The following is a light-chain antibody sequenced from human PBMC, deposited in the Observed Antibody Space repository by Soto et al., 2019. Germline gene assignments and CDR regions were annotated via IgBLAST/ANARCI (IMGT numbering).Light chain of an antibody. J-gene: IGKJ4*01. CDR3: QQSDNLPRT. CDR1: QGIAKY. V-gene: IGKV1-33*01. CDR2: HAS. Sequence: DTQMTQSPSPLSASVGDRVTITCQASQGIAKYLHWYQQKPGKAPKLLIYHASNLQTGVPSRFSGSGSGTDFTFTIISLQPEDIATYYCQQSDNLPRTFGGGTKVDIK.